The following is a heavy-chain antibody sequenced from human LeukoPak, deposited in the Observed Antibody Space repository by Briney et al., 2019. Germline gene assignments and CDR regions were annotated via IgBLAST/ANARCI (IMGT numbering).Heavy chain of an antibody. CDR1: GFTFSSYA. J-gene: IGHJ4*02. CDR2: ISYDGSNK. D-gene: IGHD6-19*01. V-gene: IGHV3-30*04. Sequence: GRSLRLSCAASGFTFSSYAMHWVRQAPGKGLEWVAVISYDGSNKYYADSVKGRFTISRDNSKNTLYLQMNSLRAEDTAVYYCAREKKGIAVADNLDYWGQGTLVTVSS. CDR3: AREKKGIAVADNLDY.